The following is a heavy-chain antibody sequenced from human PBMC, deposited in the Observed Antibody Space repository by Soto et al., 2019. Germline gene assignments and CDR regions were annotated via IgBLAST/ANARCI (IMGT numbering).Heavy chain of an antibody. J-gene: IGHJ5*02. CDR1: GGSVSSDDYY. V-gene: IGHV4-61*08. CDR3: AREKRAGNWVDP. Sequence: QVQLQESGPRLVQPSETLSLTCTVFGGSVSSDDYYWSWIRQPPGKGLEWIGYIYNSVSTNYNPSLRRRVTMSLDPAKKQFSLKLTPGTAADPAVYYCAREKRAGNWVDPWGQGTLVTGST. CDR2: IYNSVST.